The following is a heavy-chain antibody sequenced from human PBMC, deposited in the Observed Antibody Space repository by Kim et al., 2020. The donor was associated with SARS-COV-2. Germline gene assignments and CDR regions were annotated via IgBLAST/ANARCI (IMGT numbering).Heavy chain of an antibody. CDR2: VNPEYGHT. Sequence: ASVKVSCKASGYTFSNYNLHWVRLAPGQGLEWMGVVNPEYGHTIYAQRFQGRITLTRDPSTSTVYMEMSSLTSEDMAVYYCTRESGILSAPPQNFDYWGQ. V-gene: IGHV1-46*01. J-gene: IGHJ4*02. CDR1: GYTFSNYN. D-gene: IGHD6-6*01. CDR3: TRESGILSAPPQNFDY.